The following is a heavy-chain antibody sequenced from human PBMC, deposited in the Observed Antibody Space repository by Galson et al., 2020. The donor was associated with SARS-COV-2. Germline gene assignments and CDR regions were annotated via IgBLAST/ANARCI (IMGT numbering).Heavy chain of an antibody. CDR1: GFTFSNYA. Sequence: TGGSLRLSCAASGFTFSNYAMSWVRQAPGKGLEWVSSISGSGGTTFYADSVKGRFTISRDYSKNTLYLQMDSLGAEDTAVYYCAKTGGSFYDSSGFNVFDYWGQGTLVTVSS. J-gene: IGHJ4*02. D-gene: IGHD3-22*01. V-gene: IGHV3-23*01. CDR3: AKTGGSFYDSSGFNVFDY. CDR2: ISGSGGTT.